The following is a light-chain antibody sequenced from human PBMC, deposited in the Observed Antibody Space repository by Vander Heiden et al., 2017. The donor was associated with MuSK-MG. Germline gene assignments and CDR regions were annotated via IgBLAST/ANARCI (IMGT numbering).Light chain of an antibody. CDR2: GAS. V-gene: IGKV1-39*01. CDR1: QSISTF. J-gene: IGKJ2*01. CDR3: QQSYSYSFT. Sequence: DIQMTQSPSSLSASVGDRVTITCRASQSISTFLNWYQQKPGKAPKLLIYGASNLQSGVPSRFSGSGSGTDFTLTISSVQPEDFATYSCQQSYSYSFTFGQGTKLDIK.